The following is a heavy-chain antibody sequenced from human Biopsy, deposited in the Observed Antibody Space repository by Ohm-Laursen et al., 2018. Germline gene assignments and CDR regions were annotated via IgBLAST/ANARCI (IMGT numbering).Heavy chain of an antibody. Sequence: ASVRVSCKTSGYTFTSYYLHWVRQAPGQGLEWMGRINPNNDNTAYAQKFQGRITMTKDTSTSTVYMDLSSLTFDDSAVYYCARGPRGLVVITTTALYFDYWGQGNLVTVSS. CDR1: GYTFTSYY. J-gene: IGHJ4*02. CDR2: INPNNDNT. D-gene: IGHD3-22*01. CDR3: ARGPRGLVVITTTALYFDY. V-gene: IGHV1-46*01.